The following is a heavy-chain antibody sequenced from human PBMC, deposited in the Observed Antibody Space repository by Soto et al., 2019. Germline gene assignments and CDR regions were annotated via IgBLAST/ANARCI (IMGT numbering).Heavy chain of an antibody. CDR3: AAYYCSGGSCYSRYFDY. CDR2: INPNSGGT. V-gene: IGHV1-2*02. D-gene: IGHD2-15*01. Sequence: GASVKVSFKASGYTFTGYYMHWVRQAPGQGLEWMGWINPNSGGTNYAQKFQGRVTMTRDTSISTAYMELSRLRSDDTAVYYCAAYYCSGGSCYSRYFDYWGQGTLVTVSS. CDR1: GYTFTGYY. J-gene: IGHJ4*02.